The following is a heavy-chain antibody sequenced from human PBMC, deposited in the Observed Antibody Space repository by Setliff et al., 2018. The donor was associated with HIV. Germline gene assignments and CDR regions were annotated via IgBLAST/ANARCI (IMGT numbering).Heavy chain of an antibody. J-gene: IGHJ6*02. V-gene: IGHV3-23*03. CDR2: IYAGGST. D-gene: IGHD1-7*01. CDR3: ARGRNRNYVVYGMDV. Sequence: GGSLRLSCAASGFTFSNYAMSWVRQAPGEGLEWVSVIYAGGSTYYADSVKGRFTISRDNSKNMLYLQMDSLRAEDTAVYYCARGRNRNYVVYGMDVWGQGTTVTVSS. CDR1: GFTFSNYA.